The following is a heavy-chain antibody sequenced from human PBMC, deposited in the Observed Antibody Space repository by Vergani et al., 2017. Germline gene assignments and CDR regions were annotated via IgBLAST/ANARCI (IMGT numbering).Heavy chain of an antibody. D-gene: IGHD3-10*01. Sequence: VQLVESGGGLVQPGRSLRLSCTASGFTFGDYAMSWFRQAPGKGLEWVAVIWYDGSNKYYADSVKGRFTISRDNSKNTLYLQMNSLRAEDTAVYYCAREQYYYGSGALDYWGQGTLVTVSS. CDR1: GFTFGDYA. CDR3: AREQYYYGSGALDY. J-gene: IGHJ4*02. CDR2: IWYDGSNK. V-gene: IGHV3-33*01.